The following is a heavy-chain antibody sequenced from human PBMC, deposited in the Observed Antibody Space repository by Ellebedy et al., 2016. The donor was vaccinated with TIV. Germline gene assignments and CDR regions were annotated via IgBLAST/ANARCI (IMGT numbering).Heavy chain of an antibody. CDR1: GDSITNHY. CDR3: ARERYFGSGSSNWFDP. Sequence: SETLSLTCTVSGDSITNHYWSWIRQPAGKALEWIGRVYTSGNTKSNPSLNSRVAMSIDTSKNHFSLNLSSVTAADTAVYYCARERYFGSGSSNWFDPWGQGTLVTVSS. V-gene: IGHV4-4*07. D-gene: IGHD3-10*01. J-gene: IGHJ5*02. CDR2: VYTSGNT.